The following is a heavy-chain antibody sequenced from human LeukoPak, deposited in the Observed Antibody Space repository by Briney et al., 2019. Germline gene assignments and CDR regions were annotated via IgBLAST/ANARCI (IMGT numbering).Heavy chain of an antibody. CDR1: GGSFSGYY. J-gene: IGHJ4*02. Sequence: PSETLSLTCAVYGGSFSGYYWSWIRQPPGEGLEWIGEINHSGSTNYNPSLKSRVTISVDTSKNQFSLKLSSVTAADTAVYYCARGRPYYGSGSYQDYWGQGTLVTVSS. CDR2: INHSGST. D-gene: IGHD3-10*01. V-gene: IGHV4-34*01. CDR3: ARGRPYYGSGSYQDY.